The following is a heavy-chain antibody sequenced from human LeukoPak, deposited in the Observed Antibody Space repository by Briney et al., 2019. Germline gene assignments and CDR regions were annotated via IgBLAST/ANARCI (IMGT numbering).Heavy chain of an antibody. CDR1: GYTFTSYD. CDR3: ASSWDDYVWGSLNY. V-gene: IGHV1-8*01. D-gene: IGHD3-16*01. CDR2: MNPNSGNT. J-gene: IGHJ4*02. Sequence: GASVKVSCKASGYTFTSYDINWVRQATGQGLEWMGWMNPNSGNTGYAQKFQGRVTMTRNTSISTAYMELSSLRSDDTAVYYCASSWDDYVWGSLNYWGQGTLVTVSS.